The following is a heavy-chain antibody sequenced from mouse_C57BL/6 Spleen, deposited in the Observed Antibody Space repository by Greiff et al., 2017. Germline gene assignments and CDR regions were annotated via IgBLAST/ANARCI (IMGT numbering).Heavy chain of an antibody. CDR3: ARPSANWTWYYAMDY. CDR2: IDPNSGGT. J-gene: IGHJ4*01. D-gene: IGHD4-1*01. Sequence: QVQLQQPGAELVEPGASVKLSCKASGYTFTSYWMHWVKQRPGRGLEWIGRIDPNSGGTKYNEKFKSKATLTVDKPSSTVYMQLSSLTSEDSAVYYCARPSANWTWYYAMDYWGQGTSVTVSS. CDR1: GYTFTSYW. V-gene: IGHV1-72*01.